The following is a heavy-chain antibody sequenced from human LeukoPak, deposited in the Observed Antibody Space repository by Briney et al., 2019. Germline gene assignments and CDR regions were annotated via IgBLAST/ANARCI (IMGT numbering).Heavy chain of an antibody. CDR1: GGSISNYL. J-gene: IGHJ6*04. V-gene: IGHV4-59*01. Sequence: SETLSLTCSVSGGSISNYLWTWIRQSPGKGLEWIGNVLASGSTIYNPSLKSRVTISADTSKNQFSLKLTSVTAADTAVYYCARDHIRRGCGTTLCYPMDVWGNGTTVTVSP. D-gene: IGHD2-2*01. CDR2: VLASGST. CDR3: ARDHIRRGCGTTLCYPMDV.